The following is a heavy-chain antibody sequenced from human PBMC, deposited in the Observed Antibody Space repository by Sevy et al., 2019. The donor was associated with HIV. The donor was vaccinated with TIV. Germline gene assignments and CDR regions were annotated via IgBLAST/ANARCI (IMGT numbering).Heavy chain of an antibody. D-gene: IGHD6-13*01. CDR3: ARATAAAGLYGMDV. V-gene: IGHV4-4*07. CDR2: IYTSGST. CDR1: GGSLSRYY. J-gene: IGHJ6*01. Sequence: SETLSLTCTVSGGSLSRYYWSWIRQPAGKGLEWIGRIYTSGSTNYNPSLKSRVTMSVDTSKNQFSLKLSSVTAADTAVYYCARATAAAGLYGMDVWGQGTTVTVSS.